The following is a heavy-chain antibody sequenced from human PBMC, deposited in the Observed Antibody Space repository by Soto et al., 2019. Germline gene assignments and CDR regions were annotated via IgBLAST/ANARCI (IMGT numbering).Heavy chain of an antibody. J-gene: IGHJ4*02. CDR3: ARLDTYYYDGSGY. Sequence: SETLSLTCTVSGGSISSSSSYWGWIRQPPGKGLEWIGSIYYSGSTYYNPSLKSRVTISVDTSKNQFSLKLGSVTAADTAVYYGARLDTYYYDGSGYWGLGTLVTVS. D-gene: IGHD3-22*01. V-gene: IGHV4-39*01. CDR1: GGSISSSSSY. CDR2: IYYSGST.